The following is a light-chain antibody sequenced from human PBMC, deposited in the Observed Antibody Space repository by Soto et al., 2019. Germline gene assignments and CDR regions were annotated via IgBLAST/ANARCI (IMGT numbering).Light chain of an antibody. J-gene: IGKJ4*01. CDR2: DAS. CDR1: QSVRNN. CDR3: QEYSNWPLLS. Sequence: EIVMTQSPVTLSVSPGERVTLSCRASQSVRNNLAWYQQKPGQGPRLLIYDASTRAIGIPARFSGSGFGTEFTLTISSLXSEDFVVYYCQEYSNWPLLSFGGGTKVDIK. V-gene: IGKV3-15*01.